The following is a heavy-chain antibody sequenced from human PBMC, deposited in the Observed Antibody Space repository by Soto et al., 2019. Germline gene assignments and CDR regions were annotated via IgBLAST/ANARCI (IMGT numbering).Heavy chain of an antibody. CDR1: GFTFSSYA. CDR2: ISGSGGNT. Sequence: PGGSLRLSCAASGFTFSSYAMTWVRQAPGKGLEWVSAISGSGGNTYYADSVKGRFTISRDNSKNTLYMQMNSLRAEDTAVYYCAKVSLGQRPAGDYFYYLDVWGKGNTVTVSS. J-gene: IGHJ6*03. D-gene: IGHD3-16*01. CDR3: AKVSLGQRPAGDYFYYLDV. V-gene: IGHV3-23*01.